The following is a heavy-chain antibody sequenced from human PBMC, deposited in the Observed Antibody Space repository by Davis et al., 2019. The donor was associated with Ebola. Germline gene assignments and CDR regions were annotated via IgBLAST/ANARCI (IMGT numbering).Heavy chain of an antibody. CDR1: GFTFSSYA. CDR2: ISGSGGST. D-gene: IGHD7-27*01. V-gene: IGHV3-23*01. Sequence: PGGSLRLSCAASGFTFSSYAMSWVRQAPGKGLEWVSAISGSGGSTYYADSVKGRFTISRDNAKNSLYLQMNSLRAEDTAVYYCASSPLGYYFDYWGQGTLVTVSS. J-gene: IGHJ4*02. CDR3: ASSPLGYYFDY.